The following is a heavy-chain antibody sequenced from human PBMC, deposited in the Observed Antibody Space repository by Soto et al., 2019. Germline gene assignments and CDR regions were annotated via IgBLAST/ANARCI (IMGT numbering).Heavy chain of an antibody. CDR3: AKDRRRGWFGESAPDY. V-gene: IGHV3-23*01. D-gene: IGHD3-10*01. J-gene: IGHJ4*02. CDR2: ISGSGGST. Sequence: GGSLRLSCAASGFTFSSYAMSWVRQAPGKGLEWVSAISGSGGSTYYADSVKGRFTISRDNSKNTLYLQMNSLRAEDTAVYYCAKDRRRGWFGESAPDYWGQGTLVTVSS. CDR1: GFTFSSYA.